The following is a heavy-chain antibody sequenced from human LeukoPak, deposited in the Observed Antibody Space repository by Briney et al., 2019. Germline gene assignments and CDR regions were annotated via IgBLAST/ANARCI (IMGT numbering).Heavy chain of an antibody. Sequence: PSETLSLTCTVSSDSISSSRVYGGWIRQPPGRGLEWIATISYSGSTYYNPSLRSRLTMSIDTSKNQFSLKLSSLTAADTAVYYCASLLSGFISSWCPDYYYGVDVWGQGTTVSVSS. CDR1: SDSISSSRVY. V-gene: IGHV4-39*01. CDR3: ASLLSGFISSWCPDYYYGVDV. J-gene: IGHJ6*02. CDR2: ISYSGST. D-gene: IGHD6-13*01.